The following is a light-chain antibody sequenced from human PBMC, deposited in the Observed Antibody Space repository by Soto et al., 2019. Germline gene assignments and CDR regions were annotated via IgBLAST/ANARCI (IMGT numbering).Light chain of an antibody. CDR3: QQFNSYPVT. CDR2: DAS. J-gene: IGKJ3*01. V-gene: IGKV1-13*02. Sequence: AIPLTQSPSSLSASVGDRVTITCRASQGIYSSLAWYQQKPGTAPKLLIYDASSLESGVPSRFSGSGSGTDFTLTISSLQPEDFATYYCQQFNSYPVTFGPGTKVDIK. CDR1: QGIYSS.